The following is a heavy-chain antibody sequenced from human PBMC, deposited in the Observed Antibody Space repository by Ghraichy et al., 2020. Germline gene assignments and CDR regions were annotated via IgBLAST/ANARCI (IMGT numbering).Heavy chain of an antibody. Sequence: LSLTCAASGFTFNSHWMHWVRQAPGKGLEWVSRINEKGSDRNYADSVKGRFTISRDNAKNTLYLQMNSLRAEDTAVYYCARASPIAAAADWGQGTLVTVSS. CDR2: INEKGSDR. CDR3: ARASPIAAAAD. J-gene: IGHJ4*02. D-gene: IGHD6-13*01. V-gene: IGHV3-74*01. CDR1: GFTFNSHW.